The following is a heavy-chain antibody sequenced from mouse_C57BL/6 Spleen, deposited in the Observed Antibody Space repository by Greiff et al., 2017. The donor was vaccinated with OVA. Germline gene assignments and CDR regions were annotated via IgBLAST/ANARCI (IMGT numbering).Heavy chain of an antibody. CDR1: GYSITSGYD. V-gene: IGHV3-1*01. D-gene: IGHD1-1*01. Sequence: EVKLMESGPGMVKPSQSLSLTCTVTGYSITSGYDWHWIRHFPGNKLEWMGYISYSGSTNYNPSLKSRISITHDTSKNHFFLKLNSVTTEDTATYYCARVVATGAMDYWGQGTSVTVSS. J-gene: IGHJ4*01. CDR3: ARVVATGAMDY. CDR2: ISYSGST.